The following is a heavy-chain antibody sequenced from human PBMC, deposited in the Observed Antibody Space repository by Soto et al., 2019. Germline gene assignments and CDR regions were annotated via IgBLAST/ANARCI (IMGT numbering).Heavy chain of an antibody. Sequence: NPSETLSLTCAVYGGSFSGYYWSWIRQPPGKGLEWIGEINHSGSTNYNPSLKSRVTISVDTSKNQFSLKLSSVTAADTAVYYCARVGGYRAPFDYWGQGTLVTVSS. D-gene: IGHD3-16*02. CDR2: INHSGST. J-gene: IGHJ4*02. CDR3: ARVGGYRAPFDY. CDR1: GGSFSGYY. V-gene: IGHV4-34*01.